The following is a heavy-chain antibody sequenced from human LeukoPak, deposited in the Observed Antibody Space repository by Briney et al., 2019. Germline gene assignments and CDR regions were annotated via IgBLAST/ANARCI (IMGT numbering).Heavy chain of an antibody. CDR1: GGSFSGYY. CDR3: ARSRGGFGDYGSWFDP. D-gene: IGHD4-17*01. Sequence: SETLSLTCAVYGGSFSGYYWNWIRQPPGKGLEWIGFTHNSGTTNYNPSLKSRVTMSLDTSKNQFSLQLSSVTAADTAFYFCARSRGGFGDYGSWFDPWGQGTLVTVSS. CDR2: THNSGTT. V-gene: IGHV4-34*10. J-gene: IGHJ5*02.